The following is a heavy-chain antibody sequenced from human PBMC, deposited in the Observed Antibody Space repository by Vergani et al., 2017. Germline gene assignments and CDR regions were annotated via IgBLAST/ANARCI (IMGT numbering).Heavy chain of an antibody. CDR3: TRGSRIVVVPVAYYYYGMDV. V-gene: IGHV3-49*04. D-gene: IGHD2-2*01. J-gene: IGHJ6*02. Sequence: EVQLVESGGGLVQPGRSLRLFCTASGFTFGDYAMSWVRQAPGKGLEWVGFIRSKAYGGTTEYAASVKGRFTISRDDSKSIAYLQINSLKTEDTAVYYCTRGSRIVVVPVAYYYYGMDVWGQXP. CDR2: IRSKAYGGTT. CDR1: GFTFGDYA.